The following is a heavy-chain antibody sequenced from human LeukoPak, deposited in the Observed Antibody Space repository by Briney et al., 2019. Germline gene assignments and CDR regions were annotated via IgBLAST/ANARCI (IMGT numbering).Heavy chain of an antibody. CDR1: GYTFTGYY. Sequence: ASVKVSCKASGYTFTGYYMHWVRQAPGQGLEWMGWINPNSGGTNYAQKFQGRVTMTRDTSISTAYMELSRLRSDDTAVYYCARDRFIAAADTNWIDPWGQGTLVTVSS. CDR3: ARDRFIAAADTNWIDP. V-gene: IGHV1-2*02. CDR2: INPNSGGT. J-gene: IGHJ5*02. D-gene: IGHD6-13*01.